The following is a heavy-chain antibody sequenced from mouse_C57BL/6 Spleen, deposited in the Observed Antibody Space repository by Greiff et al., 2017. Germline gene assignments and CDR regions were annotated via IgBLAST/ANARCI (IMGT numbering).Heavy chain of an antibody. D-gene: IGHD1-1*01. CDR2: ISDGGSYP. Sequence: DVMLVESGGGLVKPGGSLQLSCAASGFTFSSYAMSWVRQTPEKRLEWVATISDGGSYPYYPDNVKGRFTISRDNDKNNLYLQRSHLKSEDTAMYYCARNYGSSYVGWYFDVWGTGTTVTVSS. CDR1: GFTFSSYA. V-gene: IGHV5-4*03. CDR3: ARNYGSSYVGWYFDV. J-gene: IGHJ1*03.